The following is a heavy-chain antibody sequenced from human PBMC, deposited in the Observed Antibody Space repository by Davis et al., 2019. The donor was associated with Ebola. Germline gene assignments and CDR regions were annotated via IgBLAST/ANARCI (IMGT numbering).Heavy chain of an antibody. V-gene: IGHV1-18*04. CDR1: GYTFTSYG. CDR3: ARSPYY. CDR2: INPHNGNT. D-gene: IGHD3-16*01. J-gene: IGHJ4*02. Sequence: ASVKVSCKASGYTFTSYGITWVRQAPGQGLEWMGWINPHNGNTNYAQSVQGRVTMTTDTSTTTAYMEVGSLRSDDTAVYYCARSPYYWGQGTLVTVSS.